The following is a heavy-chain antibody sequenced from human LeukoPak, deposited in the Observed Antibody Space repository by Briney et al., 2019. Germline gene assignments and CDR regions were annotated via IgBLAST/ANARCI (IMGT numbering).Heavy chain of an antibody. J-gene: IGHJ4*02. CDR2: INPSGGST. CDR3: ARQLWPEEYFDY. Sequence: GASVKVSCKASGYTFTSYYMHWVRQAPVQGLEWMGIINPSGGSTSYAQKFQGRVTMTRDMSTSTVYMELSSLRSEDTAVYYCARQLWPEEYFDYWDQGTLVTVSS. V-gene: IGHV1-46*01. CDR1: GYTFTSYY. D-gene: IGHD5-18*01.